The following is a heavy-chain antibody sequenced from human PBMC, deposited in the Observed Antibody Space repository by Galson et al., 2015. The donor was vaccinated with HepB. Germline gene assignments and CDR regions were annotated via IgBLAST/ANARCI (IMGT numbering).Heavy chain of an antibody. CDR1: GYTFTYCS. CDR3: ARERRITIFGVGMGFDY. Sequence: QSGAEVKKPGESLRISCKASGYTFTYCSLHWLQQAPGQGLERMRWITLYNGNINYAKKFQSRVTITRDMSLRTAYIELSSLRSEDSAVYYWARERRITIFGVGMGFDYWGQGTLVTVSS. CDR2: ITLYNGNI. V-gene: IGHV1-68*02. J-gene: IGHJ4*02. D-gene: IGHD3-3*01.